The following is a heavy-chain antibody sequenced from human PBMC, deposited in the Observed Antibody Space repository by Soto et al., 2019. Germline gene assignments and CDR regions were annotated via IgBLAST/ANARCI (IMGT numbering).Heavy chain of an antibody. Sequence: ASVKVSCKASGYTFTSYYIHWVRQAPGQGLEWMGRINPSGGYTFYAQKFQGRVTVTRDTSTSTVDMDLSSLRSDDTAVYFCARGPPTYYLDYWGQGALVTVPS. D-gene: IGHD3-16*01. V-gene: IGHV1-46*03. J-gene: IGHJ4*02. CDR2: INPSGGYT. CDR3: ARGPPTYYLDY. CDR1: GYTFTSYY.